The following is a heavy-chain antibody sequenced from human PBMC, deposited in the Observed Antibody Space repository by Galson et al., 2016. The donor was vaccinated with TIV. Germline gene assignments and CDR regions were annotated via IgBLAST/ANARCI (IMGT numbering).Heavy chain of an antibody. CDR3: ARHGPWSFYFDN. Sequence: ETLSLTCTVSGASLTSSTYFWGWIRQPPGKGLEWIGSAYYSGDTYYNPSLKSRVTMSADTSKNQLSLRLSSVTAADTAVYSCARHGPWSFYFDNWGQGTLVTVSS. CDR2: AYYSGDT. D-gene: IGHD3-16*02. CDR1: GASLTSSTYF. J-gene: IGHJ4*02. V-gene: IGHV4-39*01.